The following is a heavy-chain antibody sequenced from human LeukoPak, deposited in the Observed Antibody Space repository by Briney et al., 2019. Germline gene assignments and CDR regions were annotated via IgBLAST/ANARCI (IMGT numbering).Heavy chain of an antibody. CDR3: VRDSNTGSFQYYFDS. CDR2: INYRGSA. Sequence: SETLSLTCTVSGGSVSSGSYYWSWIRQPPGKGLEWIGYINYRGSANYNPSLKSRVTMSVDTPKNQFSLRLTSLAAADTAVYYCVRDSNTGSFQYYFDSWGQGTLVTVSS. CDR1: GGSVSSGSYY. V-gene: IGHV4-61*01. J-gene: IGHJ4*02. D-gene: IGHD1-26*01.